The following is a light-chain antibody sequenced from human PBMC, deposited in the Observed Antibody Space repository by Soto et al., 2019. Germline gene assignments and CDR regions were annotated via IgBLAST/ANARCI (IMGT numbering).Light chain of an antibody. Sequence: NFMLTQPHSVSESPGKTVTISCTRSSGSNDSNYVQWYQQRPGSAPTTVLYEDHQRPSGVPDRFSGSIDSSSNSASLTISGLKTDDEADYYCQSYDSGILVFGGGTKVTVL. J-gene: IGLJ3*02. CDR2: EDH. V-gene: IGLV6-57*04. CDR1: SGSNDSNY. CDR3: QSYDSGILV.